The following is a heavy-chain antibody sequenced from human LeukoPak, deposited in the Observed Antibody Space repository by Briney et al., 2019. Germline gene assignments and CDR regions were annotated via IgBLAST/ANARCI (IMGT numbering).Heavy chain of an antibody. J-gene: IGHJ4*02. D-gene: IGHD6-19*01. CDR2: ISGSGVST. CDR3: ARDDYSSGWFR. V-gene: IGHV3-23*01. Sequence: GGSLRLSCAASGFTFSIYAMSWVRQAPGKGLEWVSAISGSGVSTYYADSVKGRFTISRDNSKNTLSLQMNSLRAEDTAVYYCARDDYSSGWFRWGQGTLVTVSS. CDR1: GFTFSIYA.